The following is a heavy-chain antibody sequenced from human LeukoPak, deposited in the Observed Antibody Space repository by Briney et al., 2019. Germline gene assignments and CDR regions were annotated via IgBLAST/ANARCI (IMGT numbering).Heavy chain of an antibody. CDR3: AKDREDGYNLFDY. CDR2: ISYDGSNK. CDR1: GFTFSSYG. V-gene: IGHV3-30*18. D-gene: IGHD5-24*01. J-gene: IGHJ4*02. Sequence: GGSLRLSCAASGFTFSSYGMHWVRQAPGKGLEWVAVISYDGSNKYYADSVKGRFTISRDNSKNTLYLQMNSLRAEDTAVYYCAKDREDGYNLFDYWGQGTLVTVSS.